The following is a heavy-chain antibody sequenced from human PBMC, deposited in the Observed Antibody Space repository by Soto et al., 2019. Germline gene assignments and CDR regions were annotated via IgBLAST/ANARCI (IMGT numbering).Heavy chain of an antibody. CDR2: INAGNGNT. D-gene: IGHD3-22*01. J-gene: IGHJ4*02. Sequence: ASVKVSCKASGYTFTSYAMHWVRQAPGQRLEWMGWINAGNGNTKYSQKFQGRVTITRDTSASTAYMELSSLRSEGTAVYYCARAGAYDSSGYYYLYYFDYWGQGTLVTVSS. CDR1: GYTFTSYA. CDR3: ARAGAYDSSGYYYLYYFDY. V-gene: IGHV1-3*01.